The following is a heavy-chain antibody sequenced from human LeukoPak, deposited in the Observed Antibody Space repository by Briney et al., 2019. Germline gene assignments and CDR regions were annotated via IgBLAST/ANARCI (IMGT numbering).Heavy chain of an antibody. CDR3: AKGTLKATIFGVVPFYYYAMDV. D-gene: IGHD3-3*01. CDR1: GFTFSSYA. CDR2: FRGSGGRT. Sequence: GGSLRLSCAASGFTFSSYAMSWLGEAPGKGLEWVSAFRGSGGRTYYADSVKGRFTISRDNSKNTLYLQMNSLRAEDTAVYYCAKGTLKATIFGVVPFYYYAMDVWGQGTTVTVS. V-gene: IGHV3-23*01. J-gene: IGHJ6*02.